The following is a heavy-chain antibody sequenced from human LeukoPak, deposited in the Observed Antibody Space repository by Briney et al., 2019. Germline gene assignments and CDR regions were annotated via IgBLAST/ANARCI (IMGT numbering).Heavy chain of an antibody. D-gene: IGHD1-26*01. CDR3: ARAPIVGATAWYFDY. Sequence: SETLSLTCAVYGGSFSGYYWSWIRQPPGKGLEWIGEINHSRSTNYNPSLKSRVTISVDTSKNQFSLKLSSVTAADTAVYYCARAPIVGATAWYFDYWGQGTLVTVSS. CDR2: INHSRST. J-gene: IGHJ4*02. CDR1: GGSFSGYY. V-gene: IGHV4-34*01.